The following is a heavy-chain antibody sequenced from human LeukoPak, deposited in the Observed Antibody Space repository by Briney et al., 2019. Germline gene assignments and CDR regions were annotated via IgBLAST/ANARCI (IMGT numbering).Heavy chain of an antibody. D-gene: IGHD2-2*01. CDR3: VRRDTYCGSTSCYAY. Sequence: GESLKISCKGSGYSFTSYWIAWVRQMPGKGLEWMGIIYPGDSDTRYSPSFQGQVTISADKSISTAYLQWSSLKASDTAMYYCVRRDTYCGSTSCYAYWGQGTLVTVSS. J-gene: IGHJ4*02. CDR1: GYSFTSYW. V-gene: IGHV5-51*01. CDR2: IYPGDSDT.